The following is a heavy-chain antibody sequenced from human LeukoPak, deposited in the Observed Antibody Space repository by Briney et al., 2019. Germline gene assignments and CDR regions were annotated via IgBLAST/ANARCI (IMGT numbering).Heavy chain of an antibody. J-gene: IGHJ4*01. CDR1: GYTFTGYY. D-gene: IGHD1-26*01. CDR2: INPNSGGT. V-gene: IGHV1-2*02. Sequence: GASVKVSCKASGYTFTGYYMHWVRQAPGQGLEWMGWINPNSGGTNYTQTSQGRVTTTRDTSISTAYMELSRLRSDDPADYYGARIYTGGYSTDDYWGQGTLVTVSS. CDR3: ARIYTGGYSTDDY.